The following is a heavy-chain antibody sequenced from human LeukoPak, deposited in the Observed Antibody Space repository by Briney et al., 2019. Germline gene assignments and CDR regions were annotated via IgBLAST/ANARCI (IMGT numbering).Heavy chain of an antibody. Sequence: PGGSLRLSCAASGFTLSSYEMNWVRQAPGKGLEWISYISTSDATMYADSVKGRFTISRDNAKNPLYLQMNSLRAEDTAVYYCARHNGWYDYWGQGTLVTVSS. V-gene: IGHV3-48*03. CDR1: GFTLSSYE. CDR2: ISTSDAT. D-gene: IGHD6-19*01. CDR3: ARHNGWYDY. J-gene: IGHJ4*02.